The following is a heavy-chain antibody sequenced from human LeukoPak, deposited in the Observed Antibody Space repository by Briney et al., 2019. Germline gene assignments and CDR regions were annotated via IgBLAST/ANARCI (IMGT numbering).Heavy chain of an antibody. D-gene: IGHD5-18*01. J-gene: IGHJ4*02. CDR3: AKGGAMVATIDY. V-gene: IGHV1-18*01. CDR1: GYTFTNYY. Sequence: ASVKVSCKASGYTFTNYYITWVRQAPGQGLEWVGWISAYNGKTNYAQKFQGRVTMTIDTSTTTTYMDLRSLTSDDTAIYYCAKGGAMVATIDYWGQGTLVTVSS. CDR2: ISAYNGKT.